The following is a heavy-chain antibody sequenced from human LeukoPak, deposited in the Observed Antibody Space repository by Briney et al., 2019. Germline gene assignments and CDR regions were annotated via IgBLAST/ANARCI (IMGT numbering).Heavy chain of an antibody. D-gene: IGHD6-13*01. Sequence: SETLSLTCTVSGGSISSYCWCWIRLPPRQGLEWIGFVCYSGSTNYNPSRKSRVTISVDTSKNQFSLKLSSVTAADTAVYYCARVGHSIAAAGTDYNWFDPWGQGTLVTVSS. CDR3: ARVGHSIAAAGTDYNWFDP. J-gene: IGHJ5*02. CDR1: GGSISSYC. V-gene: IGHV4-59*01. CDR2: VCYSGST.